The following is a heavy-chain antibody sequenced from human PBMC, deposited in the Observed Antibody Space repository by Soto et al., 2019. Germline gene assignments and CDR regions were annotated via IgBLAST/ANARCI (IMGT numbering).Heavy chain of an antibody. J-gene: IGHJ3*02. D-gene: IGHD2-15*01. Sequence: ASVKVSYKASGYTFTNYGISWVRQAPGQGLDWMGWISAYNGNTDYAQKLQGRVTMATDTSTSTAYMELRSLRSDDTAVYYCARRSPRDIVVVVAATPAAFDIWGQGTMVTVSS. CDR1: GYTFTNYG. V-gene: IGHV1-18*01. CDR3: ARRSPRDIVVVVAATPAAFDI. CDR2: ISAYNGNT.